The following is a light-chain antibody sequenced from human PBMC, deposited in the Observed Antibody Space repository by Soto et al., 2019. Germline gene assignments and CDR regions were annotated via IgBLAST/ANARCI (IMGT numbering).Light chain of an antibody. CDR2: EVT. V-gene: IGLV2-14*01. CDR3: NSFRVSHLYV. J-gene: IGLJ1*01. CDR1: SSDVGGYNA. Sequence: QSALAQPASVPGSPGQTITISCTGTSSDVGGYNAVSWYQHHPGKAPKLIIYEVTHRPSGVSDRFSASKSGNTASLTISGLQADDEADYYCNSFRVSHLYVFGTGTKVTVL.